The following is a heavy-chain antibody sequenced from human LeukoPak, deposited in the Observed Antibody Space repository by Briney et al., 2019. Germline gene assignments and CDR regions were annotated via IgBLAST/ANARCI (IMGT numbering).Heavy chain of an antibody. CDR2: FRSKAYGGTT. CDR3: SRVGHYYSSTWYFFH. D-gene: IGHD6-13*01. CDR1: GFSFGDYP. Sequence: GGSLRLSCSASGFSFGDYPMSWVRQAPGKGLEWVAFFRSKAYGGTTEYAASVKGRFAISRDDSTGFAYLQMNSLKTEDTAVYYCSRVGHYYSSTWYFFHWGQGTLVTVSS. J-gene: IGHJ4*02. V-gene: IGHV3-49*04.